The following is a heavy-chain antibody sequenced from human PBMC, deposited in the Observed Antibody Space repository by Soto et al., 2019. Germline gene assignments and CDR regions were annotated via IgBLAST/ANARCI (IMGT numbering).Heavy chain of an antibody. V-gene: IGHV3-53*01. Sequence: DVHLVESGGGLIQPGESLRLSCAAFGLTVSGKKYVAWVRQAPGKGLEWISALYDVDGTYYADSVKGRFTTSTDSSKTTVYLQMNGLRPDDTAVYYCASWHEQEHAYDVWGRGTTVTVSS. CDR2: LYDVDGT. D-gene: IGHD1-1*01. CDR1: GLTVSGKKY. J-gene: IGHJ3*01. CDR3: ASWHEQEHAYDV.